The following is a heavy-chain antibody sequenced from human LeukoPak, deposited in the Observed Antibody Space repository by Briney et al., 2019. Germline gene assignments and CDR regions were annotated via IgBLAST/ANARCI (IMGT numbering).Heavy chain of an antibody. CDR2: MYYSGST. D-gene: IGHD1-26*01. Sequence: SETLSLTCTVSGDSINSHHWKWIRRPPGKGLEWIGYMYYSGSTMYNRSLKSRVAISIDTSKNQFSLKLSSVTAADTAVYYCARDTYDYYFDPWGQGILVTVSS. CDR3: ARDTYDYYFDP. J-gene: IGHJ5*02. V-gene: IGHV4-59*11. CDR1: GDSINSHH.